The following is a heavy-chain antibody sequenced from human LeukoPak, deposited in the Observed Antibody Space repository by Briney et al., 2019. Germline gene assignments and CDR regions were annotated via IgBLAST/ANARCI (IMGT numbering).Heavy chain of an antibody. Sequence: PSETLSLTCAVYGGFFSGYYWSWIRQPPGKGLEWIGEINHSGSTNYNPSLKSRVTISVDRSKNQFSLKLSSVTAADTAVYYCARSDYGDYVGFDYWGQGTLVTVSS. CDR1: GGFFSGYY. CDR2: INHSGST. D-gene: IGHD4-17*01. J-gene: IGHJ4*02. CDR3: ARSDYGDYVGFDY. V-gene: IGHV4-34*01.